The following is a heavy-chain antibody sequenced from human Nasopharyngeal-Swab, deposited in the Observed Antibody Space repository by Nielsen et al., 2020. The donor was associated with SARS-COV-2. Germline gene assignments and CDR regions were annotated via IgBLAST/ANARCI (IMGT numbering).Heavy chain of an antibody. V-gene: IGHV3-43D*03. Sequence: GGSLRLSCAASGFTFPDYGMHWVRHAPGKGLEWVSFITWDGGSTYYANSVKGRFTISRDNTKNSLFLQMNSLRVEDTAFYYCAKEMRIFGLVLRDPAYDYWGQGTLVTVSS. CDR2: ITWDGGST. CDR1: GFTFPDYG. D-gene: IGHD3-9*01. J-gene: IGHJ4*02. CDR3: AKEMRIFGLVLRDPAYDY.